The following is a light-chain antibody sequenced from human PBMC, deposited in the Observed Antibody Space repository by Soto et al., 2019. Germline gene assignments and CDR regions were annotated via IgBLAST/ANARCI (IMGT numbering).Light chain of an antibody. CDR2: NVS. Sequence: QSVLTQPTSVSGSPGQSITISCTGTSSDVGGYNYVSWYQHHPGKAPKLMICNVSDRPSGVSNRFSGSKSGNTASLTISGLQAEDEADHYCSSYTTSSTPWVFGTGTKATVL. CDR3: SSYTTSSTPWV. CDR1: SSDVGGYNY. V-gene: IGLV2-14*03. J-gene: IGLJ1*01.